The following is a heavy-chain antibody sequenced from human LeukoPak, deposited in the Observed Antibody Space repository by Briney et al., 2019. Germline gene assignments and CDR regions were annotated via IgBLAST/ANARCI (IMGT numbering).Heavy chain of an antibody. CDR3: ARVLSGRGSLYSYYYYMDV. D-gene: IGHD3-10*01. J-gene: IGHJ6*03. CDR1: GFTVSSNY. V-gene: IGHV3-53*01. Sequence: GGSLRLSCAASGFTVSSNYMSWVRQAPGKGLEWVSVIYSGGRTYYVDSVKGRFTISRDISKNTLYLQMNSLRAEDTAVYYCARVLSGRGSLYSYYYYMDVWGKGTTVTISS. CDR2: IYSGGRT.